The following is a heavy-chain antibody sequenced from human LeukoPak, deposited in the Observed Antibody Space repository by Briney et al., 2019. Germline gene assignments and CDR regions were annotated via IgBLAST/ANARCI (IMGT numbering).Heavy chain of an antibody. J-gene: IGHJ4*02. CDR2: ISWNSGSI. V-gene: IGHV3-9*01. Sequence: TGGSLRLSCAASGFTFDDYAMHWVRQAPGKGLEWVSGISWNSGSIGYADSVKGRFTISRDNAKNSLYLQMNSLRAEDTALYYCAKAVAAAALFDYWGQGTLVTVSS. CDR1: GFTFDDYA. D-gene: IGHD6-13*01. CDR3: AKAVAAAALFDY.